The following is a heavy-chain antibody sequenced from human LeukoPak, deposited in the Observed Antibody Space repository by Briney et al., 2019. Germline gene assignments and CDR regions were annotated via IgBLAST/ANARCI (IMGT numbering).Heavy chain of an antibody. D-gene: IGHD4-17*01. CDR2: ISSSSSYI. CDR3: ARVRSIGDYDY. Sequence: GGSLRLSYTAAGFAFSSYSMNWVRQAPGKGLEWVSSISSSSSYIYYADSVKGRFTISRDNAKNSLYLQMNSLRAEDTAVYYCARVRSIGDYDYWGQGTLVTVSS. V-gene: IGHV3-21*01. J-gene: IGHJ4*02. CDR1: GFAFSSYS.